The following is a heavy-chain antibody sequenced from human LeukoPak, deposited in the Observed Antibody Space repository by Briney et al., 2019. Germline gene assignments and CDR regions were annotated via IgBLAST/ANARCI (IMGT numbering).Heavy chain of an antibody. CDR3: ARDTAMVTYWFDP. V-gene: IGHV1-2*02. Sequence: ASVKVSCKASGYTFTGYYMHWVRQAPGQGLEWMGWINPNSGGTNYAQKFQGRVTMTRDTSISTAYVELSRLRSDDTAVYYSARDTAMVTYWFDPWGQGTLVTISS. D-gene: IGHD5-18*01. CDR2: INPNSGGT. J-gene: IGHJ5*02. CDR1: GYTFTGYY.